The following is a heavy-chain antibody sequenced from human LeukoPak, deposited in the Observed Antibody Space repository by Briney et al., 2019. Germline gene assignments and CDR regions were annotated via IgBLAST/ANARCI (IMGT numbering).Heavy chain of an antibody. Sequence: ASVKVSCKASGYTFTSYGISWVRQAPGQGLEWMGWISAYNGNTNYAQKLQGRVTMTTDTSTSTAYMELRSLRSDDTAVYYCARVSIGEAPYDSSGYYLDAFDIWGQGTMVTVSS. J-gene: IGHJ3*02. V-gene: IGHV1-18*01. D-gene: IGHD3-22*01. CDR1: GYTFTSYG. CDR2: ISAYNGNT. CDR3: ARVSIGEAPYDSSGYYLDAFDI.